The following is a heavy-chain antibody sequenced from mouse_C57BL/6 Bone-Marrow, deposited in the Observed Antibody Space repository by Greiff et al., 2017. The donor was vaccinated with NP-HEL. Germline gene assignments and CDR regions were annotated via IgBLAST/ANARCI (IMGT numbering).Heavy chain of an antibody. CDR2: ISDGGSYT. J-gene: IGHJ2*01. CDR3: ARVTTIVKPQYYFDY. V-gene: IGHV5-4*03. Sequence: EVKLVESGGGLVKPGGSLKLSCAASGFTFSSYAMSWVRQTPEKRLEWVATISDGGSYTYYPDNVKGRFTISRDNAKNNLYLQMSHLKSEDTAMYYCARVTTIVKPQYYFDYWGQGTTLTVSS. D-gene: IGHD2-12*01. CDR1: GFTFSSYA.